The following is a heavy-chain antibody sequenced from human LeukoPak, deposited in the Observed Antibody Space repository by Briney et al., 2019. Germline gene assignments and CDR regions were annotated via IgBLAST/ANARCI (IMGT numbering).Heavy chain of an antibody. CDR2: INHSGST. V-gene: IGHV4-34*01. J-gene: IGHJ4*02. CDR1: GGSFSGYY. Sequence: PSETLSLTCAVYGGSFSGYYWSWIRQPPGKGLEWIGEINHSGSTNYNPSLKSRVTISVDTSKNQFSLKLSTVTAAATAVYYCATGDGYCDGGTCYSYFDYWGQGTLVTVSS. CDR3: ATGDGYCDGGTCYSYFDY. D-gene: IGHD2-15*01.